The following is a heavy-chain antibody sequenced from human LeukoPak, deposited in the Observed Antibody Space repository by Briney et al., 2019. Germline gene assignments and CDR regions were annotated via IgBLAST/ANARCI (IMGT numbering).Heavy chain of an antibody. J-gene: IGHJ4*02. V-gene: IGHV1-46*01. Sequence: ASVKVSCKAFGYTFTSNYMHWVRQAPGQGPEWMGVISPSGGSTTYAQKFQGRVTLTRDMSTSTDYLELSSLRSEDTAVYYCARDRDTYYYGSGSYLSFDYWGQGTLVTVSS. CDR1: GYTFTSNY. CDR2: ISPSGGST. CDR3: ARDRDTYYYGSGSYLSFDY. D-gene: IGHD3-10*01.